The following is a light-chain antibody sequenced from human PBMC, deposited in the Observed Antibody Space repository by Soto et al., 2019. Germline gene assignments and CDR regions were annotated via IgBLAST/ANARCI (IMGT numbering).Light chain of an antibody. CDR3: QQYGSSPST. Sequence: EIVMTQSPGTLSLSPGERATLSCRASQSVSSSYLAWYQQKPGQAPRHLIYGASSRAIGIPDRFSGSGSGTDFTLTISRLEPEDFAVYYCQQYGSSPSTFGQGTKVEIK. CDR1: QSVSSSY. CDR2: GAS. V-gene: IGKV3-20*01. J-gene: IGKJ1*01.